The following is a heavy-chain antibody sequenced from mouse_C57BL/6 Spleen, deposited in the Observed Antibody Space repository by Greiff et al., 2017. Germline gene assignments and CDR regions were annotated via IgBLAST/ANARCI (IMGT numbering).Heavy chain of an antibody. D-gene: IGHD1-1*01. Sequence: QVQLQQPGAELVKPGASVKLSCKASGYTFTSYWMHWVKQRPGRGLEWIGRIDPNSGGTKYNEKFKSKATLTVDKPSSTAYMQLSSLTSEDSAVYYCARPITTVVATNYYAMDYWGQGTSVTVSS. J-gene: IGHJ4*01. CDR1: GYTFTSYW. CDR3: ARPITTVVATNYYAMDY. CDR2: IDPNSGGT. V-gene: IGHV1-72*01.